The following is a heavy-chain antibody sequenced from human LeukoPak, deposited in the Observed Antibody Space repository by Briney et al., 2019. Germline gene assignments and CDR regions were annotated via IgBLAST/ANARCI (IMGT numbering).Heavy chain of an antibody. Sequence: PGGSLRLSCAASGFTFSSYSMNWVRQAPGKGLEWVSYISSSSSTIYYADSVKGRFTISRDNAKNSLYLQMNSLRAEDTAVYYCARCDFWSGYYSFDYWGQGTLVSVSS. CDR2: ISSSSSTI. CDR3: ARCDFWSGYYSFDY. J-gene: IGHJ4*02. CDR1: GFTFSSYS. V-gene: IGHV3-48*01. D-gene: IGHD3-3*01.